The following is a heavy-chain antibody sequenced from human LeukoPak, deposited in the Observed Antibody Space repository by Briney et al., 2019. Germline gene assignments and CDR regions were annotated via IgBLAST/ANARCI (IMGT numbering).Heavy chain of an antibody. D-gene: IGHD6-6*01. V-gene: IGHV3-23*01. CDR1: GFTFSSYV. CDR3: AKDSSPLQIAARPD. J-gene: IGHJ4*02. Sequence: PGGSLRLSCAASGFTFSSYVMSWVRQAPGKGLEWVSAISGSGGSTYYADSVKGRFTISRDNSKNTLYLQMNSLRAEDTAVYYCAKDSSPLQIAARPDWGQGTLVTVSS. CDR2: ISGSGGST.